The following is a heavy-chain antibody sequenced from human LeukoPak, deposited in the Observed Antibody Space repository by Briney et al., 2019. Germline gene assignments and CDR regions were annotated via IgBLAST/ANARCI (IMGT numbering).Heavy chain of an antibody. CDR2: IYSGGST. Sequence: GGSLRLSCAASGFTVSSNYMSWVRQAPGKGLEWVSVIYSGGSTYYVDSVKGRFTISRDNSKNTLYLQMNSLRAEDTAVYYCARVRIAVAGTFVVDYGMDVWGQGTTVTVSS. CDR3: ARVRIAVAGTFVVDYGMDV. V-gene: IGHV3-53*01. J-gene: IGHJ6*02. D-gene: IGHD6-19*01. CDR1: GFTVSSNY.